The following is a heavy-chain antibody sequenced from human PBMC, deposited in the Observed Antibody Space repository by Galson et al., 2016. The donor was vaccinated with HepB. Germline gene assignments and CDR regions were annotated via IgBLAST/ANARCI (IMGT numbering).Heavy chain of an antibody. D-gene: IGHD5-18*01. J-gene: IGHJ4*02. V-gene: IGHV3-30*03. CDR1: GFTFSSYG. CDR2: ISYDGSRK. Sequence: SLRLSCAASGFTFSSYGMYWVRQAPGKGLEWVAGISYDGSRKYYSDSVKGRVTISRDNSNNTLYLHMNSPRPEETAVYYCARDLYKYGETYYFDYWGQGTLVTVSS. CDR3: ARDLYKYGETYYFDY.